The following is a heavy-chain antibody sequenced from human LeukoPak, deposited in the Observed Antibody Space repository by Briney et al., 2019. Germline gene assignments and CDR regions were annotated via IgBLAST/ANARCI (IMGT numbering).Heavy chain of an antibody. Sequence: GGSLRLSCAASGFTFSSYAMSWVRQAPGKGLEWVSAISGSGGSTYYADSVKGRFTISRDNSKNTLYLQMNGLRAEDTAVYYCARDQVVRGVPYYYYGMDVWGQGTTVTVSS. J-gene: IGHJ6*02. CDR3: ARDQVVRGVPYYYYGMDV. CDR2: ISGSGGST. CDR1: GFTFSSYA. V-gene: IGHV3-23*01. D-gene: IGHD3-10*01.